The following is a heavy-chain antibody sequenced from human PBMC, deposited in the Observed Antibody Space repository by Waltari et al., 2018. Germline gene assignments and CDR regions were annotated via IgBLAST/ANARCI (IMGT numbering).Heavy chain of an antibody. V-gene: IGHV4-31*03. Sequence: QVQLQESGPGLVKPSQTLSLTCTFSGGSISRGGYYWSWIRQHPGKGLEWIGYIYYSGSTYYNPSLKSRVTISVDTSKNQFSLKLSSVTAADTAVYYCASSSTFYYYYYMDVWGKGTTVTVSS. CDR3: ASSSTFYYYYYMDV. J-gene: IGHJ6*03. CDR1: GGSISRGGYY. CDR2: IYYSGST.